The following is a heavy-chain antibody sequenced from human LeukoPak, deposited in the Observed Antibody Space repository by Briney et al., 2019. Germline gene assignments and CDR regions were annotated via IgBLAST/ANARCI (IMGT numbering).Heavy chain of an antibody. CDR3: ATTYSSSWYLGYYMDV. CDR1: GGSISSGGYY. CDR2: IYHSGST. V-gene: IGHV4-30-2*01. J-gene: IGHJ6*03. Sequence: SETLSLTCTVSGGSISSGGYYWSWIRQPPGKGLEWIGYIYHSGSTYYNPSLKSRVTISVDRSKNQFSLKLSSVTAADTAVYYCATTYSSSWYLGYYMDVWGKGTTVTVSS. D-gene: IGHD6-13*01.